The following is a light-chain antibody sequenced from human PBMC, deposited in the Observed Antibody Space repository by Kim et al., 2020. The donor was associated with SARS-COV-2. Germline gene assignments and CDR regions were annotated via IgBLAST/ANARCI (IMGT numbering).Light chain of an antibody. Sequence: GQSITISCTRTSSDVGAYDYVSWYQQHPGKAPQLSIYDVTNRPAGVSNRFACSKAGNTASLTISGLQAEDEADYYCSSKRSSSTWVFGGGTQLTVL. V-gene: IGLV2-14*03. J-gene: IGLJ3*02. CDR3: SSKRSSSTWV. CDR1: SSDVGAYDY. CDR2: DVT.